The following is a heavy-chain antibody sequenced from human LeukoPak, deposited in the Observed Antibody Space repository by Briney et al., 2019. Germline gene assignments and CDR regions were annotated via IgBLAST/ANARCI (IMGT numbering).Heavy chain of an antibody. D-gene: IGHD4-23*01. CDR1: GFSFSSYW. CDR2: IKSDGSTT. J-gene: IGHJ4*02. V-gene: IGHV3-74*01. Sequence: GGSLRLSCAASGFSFSSYWMHWVRQAPGTGLVWVSRIKSDGSTTNYADFVKGRFTISRDNAKNSLYLQMNSLRADDTAVYYCARDLLYGGNSPFDYWGQGTLVTVSS. CDR3: ARDLLYGGNSPFDY.